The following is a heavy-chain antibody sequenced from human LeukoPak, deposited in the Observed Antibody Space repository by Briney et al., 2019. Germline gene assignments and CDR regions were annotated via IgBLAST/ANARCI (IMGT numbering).Heavy chain of an antibody. CDR3: MKWGSAADIQD. CDR1: GFAFDDYA. D-gene: IGHD6-25*01. Sequence: PGRSLRLSCAASGFAFDDYAMHWVRQAPGKGLEWVANINPAGSDTYYVDSVKGRFTISRDNAKKSTFLQMNSLRVEETALYYCMKWGSAADIQDWGQGTLVTVSS. J-gene: IGHJ4*02. CDR2: INPAGSDT. V-gene: IGHV3-7*03.